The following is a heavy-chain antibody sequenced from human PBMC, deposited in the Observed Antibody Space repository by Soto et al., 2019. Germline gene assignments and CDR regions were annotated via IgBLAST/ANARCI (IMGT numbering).Heavy chain of an antibody. J-gene: IGHJ4*02. D-gene: IGHD1-1*01. V-gene: IGHV4-31*03. CDR2: IYYNGGT. Sequence: QVQLQESGPGLVEPSQTLSLTCTVSGGSISSGGYYWSWIRQHPGKGLEWIGYIYYNGGTSYSPSLKSRVTISLDTSKNQFSLRLSSVTAADTAVYYCARGGGYGTMDYWGQGTLVTVSS. CDR3: ARGGGYGTMDY. CDR1: GGSISSGGYY.